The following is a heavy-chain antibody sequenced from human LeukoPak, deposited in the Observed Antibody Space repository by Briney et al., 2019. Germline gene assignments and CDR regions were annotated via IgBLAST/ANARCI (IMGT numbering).Heavy chain of an antibody. D-gene: IGHD1-14*01. CDR1: GYTFTGYY. J-gene: IGHJ6*03. CDR3: ARGGFERGENYRNYYYYYYIDV. V-gene: IGHV1-2*02. Sequence: ASVKVSCKASGYTFTGYYMHWVRQAPGQGLEWMGWIKPNSGGTNYAQKFQGRVTMTRDTSTSTVYMELSSLRSEDTAVYYCARGGFERGENYRNYYYYYYIDVWGKGTTVTVSS. CDR2: IKPNSGGT.